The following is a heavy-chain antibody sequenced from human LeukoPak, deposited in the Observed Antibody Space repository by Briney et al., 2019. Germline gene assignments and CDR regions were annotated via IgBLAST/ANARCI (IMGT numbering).Heavy chain of an antibody. CDR3: TRDHTSYYTMDV. Sequence: ASVKVSCKASGYTFTSYYMHWVRQAPGQGLEWMGWINPNSGGTNYAQKFQGRVTTTRDTSINTAYMEVRNLRFEDSAVYYCTRDHTSYYTMDVWGQGTAVTVSS. CDR1: GYTFTSYY. CDR2: INPNSGGT. V-gene: IGHV1-2*02. J-gene: IGHJ6*02. D-gene: IGHD2-2*02.